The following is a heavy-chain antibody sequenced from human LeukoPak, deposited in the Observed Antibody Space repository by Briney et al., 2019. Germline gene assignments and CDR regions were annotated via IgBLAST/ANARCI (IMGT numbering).Heavy chain of an antibody. CDR2: IHTSGST. J-gene: IGHJ4*02. V-gene: IGHV4-4*07. D-gene: IGHD6-19*01. CDR3: ARGPYSSGWYGFDY. Sequence: PSETLSLTCTVSGGSISSYYWSWIRQPAGKGLEWIGRIHTSGSTNFNPSLQSRVTISVDKSKNQFSLKLNSVTAADTAVYYCARGPYSSGWYGFDYWGQGTPVTVSS. CDR1: GGSISSYY.